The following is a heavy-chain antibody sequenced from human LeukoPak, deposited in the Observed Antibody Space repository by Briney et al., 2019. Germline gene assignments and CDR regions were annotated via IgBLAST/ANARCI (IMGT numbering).Heavy chain of an antibody. CDR2: ISPYNGHT. J-gene: IGHJ5*02. V-gene: IGHV1-18*04. CDR1: GDIFSGDV. Sequence: SVKVSCKASGDIFSGDVITWVRQAPGQGLEWMGCISPYNGHTSYAQEVEGRVTVTTDTSTSTVHMKVRSLTSDDTAVYYCARGDSGSREGFTSWGQGTLVTVSS. CDR3: ARGDSGSREGFTS. D-gene: IGHD1-26*01.